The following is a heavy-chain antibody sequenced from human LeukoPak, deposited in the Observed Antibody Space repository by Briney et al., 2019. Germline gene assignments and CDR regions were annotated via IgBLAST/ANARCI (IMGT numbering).Heavy chain of an antibody. J-gene: IGHJ4*02. D-gene: IGHD2-2*01. CDR1: GFMFSSYW. CDR2: INQDGSIR. CDR3: ARTNAWHPGDY. Sequence: GGSLRLSCAASGFMFSSYWMTWVRQAPGKGLEWVANINQDGSIRYYVGSVQGRFTISRDNAKNSLYLLMYSLRAEDTAVYYCARTNAWHPGDYWGQGTLVTVSS. V-gene: IGHV3-7*01.